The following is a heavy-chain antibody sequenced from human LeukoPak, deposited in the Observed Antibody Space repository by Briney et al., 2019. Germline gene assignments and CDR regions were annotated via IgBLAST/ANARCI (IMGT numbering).Heavy chain of an antibody. Sequence: PGGSLRLSCAASGFTFSSYSMNWVRQAPGKGLEWVSYISSSSSTIYYADSVKGRFTISRDNAKSSLYLQMNSLRAEDTAVYYCARGSGSYSFNLLGFDPWGQGTLVTVSS. V-gene: IGHV3-48*01. CDR2: ISSSSSTI. J-gene: IGHJ5*02. CDR1: GFTFSSYS. CDR3: ARGSGSYSFNLLGFDP. D-gene: IGHD1-26*01.